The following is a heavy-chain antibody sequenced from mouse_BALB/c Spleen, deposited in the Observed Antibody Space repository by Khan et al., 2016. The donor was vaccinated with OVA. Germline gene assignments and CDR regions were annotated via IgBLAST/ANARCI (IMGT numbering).Heavy chain of an antibody. CDR2: INPSTGYT. Sequence: QVQLKESGAELAKPGASVKMSCTASGYTFTTYWMHWVKQRPGQGLEWIGYINPSTGYTEYNQNFKDKATLTADESSSTAYMQLNSLTSEDSAVYYCARRGLDGIFAYWGQGTLVTVSA. V-gene: IGHV1-7*01. CDR3: ARRGLDGIFAY. D-gene: IGHD2-1*01. J-gene: IGHJ3*01. CDR1: GYTFTTYW.